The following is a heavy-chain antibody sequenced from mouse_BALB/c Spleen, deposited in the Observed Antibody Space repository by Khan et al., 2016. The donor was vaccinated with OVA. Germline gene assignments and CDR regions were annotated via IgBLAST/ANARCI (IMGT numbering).Heavy chain of an antibody. CDR3: ARSGTISTVVATDFDS. CDR2: IKYSGST. Sequence: EVQLQESGPGLVKPSQSLSLTCTVTGYSITSDYAWNWIRQSPGNKLEWMGYIKYSGSTSYNPSLKSRISITRNTTQNHFFLHLISGTPEDPATYYCARSGTISTVVATDFDSWGQGTTLTVSS. CDR1: GYSITSDYA. D-gene: IGHD1-1*01. J-gene: IGHJ2*01. V-gene: IGHV3-2*02.